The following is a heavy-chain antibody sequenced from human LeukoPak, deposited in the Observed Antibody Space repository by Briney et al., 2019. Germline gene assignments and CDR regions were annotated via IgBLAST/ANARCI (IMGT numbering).Heavy chain of an antibody. J-gene: IGHJ4*02. V-gene: IGHV3-23*01. D-gene: IGHD1-26*01. CDR1: GFTFSDYY. CDR2: ISGSGGST. Sequence: PGGSLRLSCAASGFTFSDYYMSWIRQAPGKGLEWVSAISGSGGSTYYADSVKGRFTISRDNSKNTLYLQMNSLRAEDTAVYYCAKDSKSGSYSDYWGQGTLVTVSS. CDR3: AKDSKSGSYSDY.